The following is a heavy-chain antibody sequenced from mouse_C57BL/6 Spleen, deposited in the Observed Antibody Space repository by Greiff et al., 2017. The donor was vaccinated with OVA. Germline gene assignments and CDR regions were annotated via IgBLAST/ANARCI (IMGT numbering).Heavy chain of an antibody. Sequence: QVQLQQPGAELVKPGASVKLSCKASGYTFTSYWMQWVNQRPGQGLEWIGEIDPSDSYTNYNQKFKGKATLTVDTSSSTAYMQLSSLTSEDSAVYYCACRGRGFAYWGQGTLVTVSA. D-gene: IGHD3-3*01. CDR2: IDPSDSYT. CDR1: GYTFTSYW. CDR3: ACRGRGFAY. V-gene: IGHV1-50*01. J-gene: IGHJ3*01.